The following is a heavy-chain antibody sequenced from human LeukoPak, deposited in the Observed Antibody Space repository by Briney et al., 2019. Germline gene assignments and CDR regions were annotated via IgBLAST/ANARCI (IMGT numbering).Heavy chain of an antibody. Sequence: GSLRLSCGTFGFTFSRFSNDWVRQAPGKGLEGVSFISSSSSYIYYADSVKGRFTISRDNAKNSLYLQMNSLRAEDTAVYYCARSDTAMTPRAFDIWGQGTMVTVSS. J-gene: IGHJ3*02. V-gene: IGHV3-21*01. CDR3: ARSDTAMTPRAFDI. CDR1: GFTFSRFS. D-gene: IGHD5-18*01. CDR2: ISSSSSYI.